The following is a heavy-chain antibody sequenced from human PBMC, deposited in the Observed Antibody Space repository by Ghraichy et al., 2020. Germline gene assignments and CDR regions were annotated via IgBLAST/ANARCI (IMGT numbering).Heavy chain of an antibody. Sequence: SETLSLTCTVSGGSISSYYWSWIRQPPGKGLEWIGYIYYSGSTNYNPSLKSRVTISVDTSKNQFSLKLSSVTAVDTAVYYCARHEWIAAVHFDYWGQGTLVTVSS. CDR3: ARHEWIAAVHFDY. V-gene: IGHV4-59*08. D-gene: IGHD6-6*01. CDR2: IYYSGST. J-gene: IGHJ4*02. CDR1: GGSISSYY.